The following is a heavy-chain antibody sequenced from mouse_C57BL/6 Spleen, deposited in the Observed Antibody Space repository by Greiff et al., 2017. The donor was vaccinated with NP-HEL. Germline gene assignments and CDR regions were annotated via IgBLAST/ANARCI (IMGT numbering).Heavy chain of an antibody. CDR1: GYTFTSYW. V-gene: IGHV1-55*01. Sequence: QVQLQQPGAELVKPGASVKMSCKASGYTFTSYWITWVKQRPGQGLEWIGDIYPGSGSTNYNEKFKSKATLTVDTSSSTAYMQLSSLTSEDSAVYYCARWYYYGSSYVDYYAMDYWGQGTSVTVSS. J-gene: IGHJ4*01. CDR3: ARWYYYGSSYVDYYAMDY. CDR2: IYPGSGST. D-gene: IGHD1-1*01.